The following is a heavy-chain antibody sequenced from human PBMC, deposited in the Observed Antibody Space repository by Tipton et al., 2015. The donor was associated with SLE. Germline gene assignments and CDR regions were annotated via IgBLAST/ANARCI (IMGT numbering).Heavy chain of an antibody. Sequence: VQLVQSGAELKKPGESLKISCRATGYNFGNHWIAWVRQRPGKGLEWMGIIYPDDSETRYNPSFQGHVTISGDTSINTAYLHWRSLEASDPATYYCARRGDYPALRHSGYYIDVWGSGTTVTVSS. V-gene: IGHV5-51*03. D-gene: IGHD3-10*01. J-gene: IGHJ6*03. CDR3: ARRGDYPALRHSGYYIDV. CDR1: GYNFGNHW. CDR2: IYPDDSET.